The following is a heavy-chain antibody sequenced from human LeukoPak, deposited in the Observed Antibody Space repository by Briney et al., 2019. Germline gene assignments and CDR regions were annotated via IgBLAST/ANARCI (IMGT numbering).Heavy chain of an antibody. D-gene: IGHD3-9*01. CDR1: GGSFSGYY. J-gene: IGHJ6*02. CDR3: ARTHSPDISYYGMDV. Sequence: SETLSLTCAVYGGSFSGYYWSWIRQPPGKGLEWIGEINHSGSTNYNPSLKSRVTISVDTSKNQFSLKLSSVTAADTAEYYCARTHSPDISYYGMDVWGQGTTVTVSS. V-gene: IGHV4-34*01. CDR2: INHSGST.